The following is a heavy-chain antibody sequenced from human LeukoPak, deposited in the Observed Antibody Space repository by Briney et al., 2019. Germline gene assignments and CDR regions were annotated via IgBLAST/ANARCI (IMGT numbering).Heavy chain of an antibody. CDR3: AREPRGIAVAGTGGWFDP. CDR1: GGSISSGSYY. Sequence: SQTLSLTCTVSGGSISSGSYYWSWIRQPAGKGLEWIGRIYTSGSTNYNPSLKSRVTISVGTSKNQFSLKLSSVTAADTAVYYCAREPRGIAVAGTGGWFDPWGQGTLVTVSS. V-gene: IGHV4-61*02. D-gene: IGHD6-19*01. J-gene: IGHJ5*02. CDR2: IYTSGST.